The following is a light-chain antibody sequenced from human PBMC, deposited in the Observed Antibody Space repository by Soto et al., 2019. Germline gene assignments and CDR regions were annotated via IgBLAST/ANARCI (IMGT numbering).Light chain of an antibody. CDR2: EAS. CDR1: TGAVTSGHF. V-gene: IGLV7-46*01. J-gene: IGLJ2*01. CDR3: LLSFNADRV. Sequence: QAVVTQEPSVTVSPGGTVTLTCGSSTGAVTSGHFPYWFQQKPGQAPRTLIYEASNKYSWTPARFSGSLLGGKAALTLSGAQPEDEADYYCLLSFNADRVYGGGTKLTVL.